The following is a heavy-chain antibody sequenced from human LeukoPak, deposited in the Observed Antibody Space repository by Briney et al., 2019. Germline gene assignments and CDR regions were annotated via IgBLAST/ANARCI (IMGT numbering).Heavy chain of an antibody. D-gene: IGHD6-13*01. CDR2: IYYSGST. Sequence: KSSETLSLTCTVSGASFSSSTYYWGWIRQPPGKGLEWIGSIYYSGSTYYNPSLKSRVTMSVDTSKNQFSLKLSSVTAADTAVYYCARHAGGIAAAGTRPFVYWGQGTLVTVSS. CDR1: GASFSSSTYY. J-gene: IGHJ4*02. V-gene: IGHV4-39*01. CDR3: ARHAGGIAAAGTRPFVY.